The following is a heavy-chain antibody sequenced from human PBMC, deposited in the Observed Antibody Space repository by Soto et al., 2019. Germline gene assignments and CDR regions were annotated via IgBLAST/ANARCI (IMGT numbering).Heavy chain of an antibody. V-gene: IGHV3-30-3*01. J-gene: IGHJ6*02. CDR1: GFTFSSYA. Sequence: QVQLVESGGGVVQPGRSLRLSCAASGFTFSSYAMHWVRQAPGKGLEWVAVISYDGSNKYYADSVKARSTTSRDNSKNTLYLQINSLRAEDTAVYYCARDRIVGATSLGYYYYYGMDVWGQGTTVTVSS. CDR2: ISYDGSNK. D-gene: IGHD1-26*01. CDR3: ARDRIVGATSLGYYYYYGMDV.